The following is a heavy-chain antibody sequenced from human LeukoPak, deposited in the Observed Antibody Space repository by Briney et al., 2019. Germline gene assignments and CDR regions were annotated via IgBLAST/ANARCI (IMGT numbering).Heavy chain of an antibody. J-gene: IGHJ4*02. D-gene: IGHD6-19*01. CDR3: ARAIAVAGTASGELDY. CDR2: ISSSSSYI. V-gene: IGHV3-21*01. CDR1: GFTFSSYS. Sequence: GGSLRLSCAASGFTFSSYSMNWVRQAPGKGLEWVSSISSSSSYIYYADSVKGRFTISRDNAKDSLYLQMNRLRAEDTAVYYCARAIAVAGTASGELDYWGQGTLVTVSS.